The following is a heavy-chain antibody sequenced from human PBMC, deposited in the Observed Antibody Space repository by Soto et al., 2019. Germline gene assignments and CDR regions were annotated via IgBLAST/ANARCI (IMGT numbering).Heavy chain of an antibody. CDR1: GGCISSGDYY. CDR3: AREGGNFDY. J-gene: IGHJ4*02. Sequence: SETLSLTCAVSGGCISSGDYYWSWIRQPPGKGLEWIGYIYYSGSTYYNPSLKSRVTISVDTSKNQFSLKLSSVTAADTAVYYCAREGGNFDYWGQGTLVTVSS. D-gene: IGHD2-15*01. CDR2: IYYSGST. V-gene: IGHV4-30-4*01.